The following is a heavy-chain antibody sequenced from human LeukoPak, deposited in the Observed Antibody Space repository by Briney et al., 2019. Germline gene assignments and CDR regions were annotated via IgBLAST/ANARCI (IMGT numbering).Heavy chain of an antibody. CDR1: GFTFSSYE. V-gene: IGHV3-48*03. J-gene: IGHJ6*02. CDR3: ARDGCSTSCYMNYYGMDV. D-gene: IGHD2-2*02. Sequence: PGGSLTLSCAASGFTFSSYEMNWVRQAPGKGLEWVSYISSSDSTIYYADSVKGRFTISRDNAKNSLYLQMNSLRAEDTAVYYCARDGCSTSCYMNYYGMDVWGQGTTVTVSS. CDR2: ISSSDSTI.